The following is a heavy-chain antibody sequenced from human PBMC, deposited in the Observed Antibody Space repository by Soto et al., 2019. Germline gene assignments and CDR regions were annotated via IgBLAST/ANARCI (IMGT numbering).Heavy chain of an antibody. CDR3: ARLPDYYGSGSYYNRSDY. CDR2: IIPIFGTA. Sequence: QVQLVQSGAEVKKPGSSVKVSCKASGGTFSSYAISWVRQAPGQGLEWMGGIIPIFGTANYAQKFQGRVTITADESPSTAYMELSSLRSGDTAVYYCARLPDYYGSGSYYNRSDYWGQGTLVTVSS. D-gene: IGHD3-10*01. V-gene: IGHV1-69*01. J-gene: IGHJ4*02. CDR1: GGTFSSYA.